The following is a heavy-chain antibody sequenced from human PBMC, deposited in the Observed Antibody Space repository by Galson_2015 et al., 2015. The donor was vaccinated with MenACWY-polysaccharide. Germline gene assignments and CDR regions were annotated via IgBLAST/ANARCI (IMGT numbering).Heavy chain of an antibody. CDR2: MSPKSGYK. Sequence: SVKVSCKPSGYTFTSYDINWVRQATGQGLEWMGWMSPKSGYKGYAQKIQDRVTMTSDTSRSTAYMELSGLRSEDTAVYYCARVNGDIDYWGQGTLVTVSS. CDR3: ARVNGDIDY. D-gene: IGHD4-17*01. V-gene: IGHV1-8*01. CDR1: GYTFTSYD. J-gene: IGHJ4*02.